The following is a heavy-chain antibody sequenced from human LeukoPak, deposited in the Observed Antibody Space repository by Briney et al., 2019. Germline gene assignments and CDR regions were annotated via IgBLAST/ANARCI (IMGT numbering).Heavy chain of an antibody. Sequence: SETLSLTCTVSGGSISSYYWSWIRQPAGKGLEWIGRIYTSGSTNYNPSLKSRVTMSVDTSKNQFSLKLSSVTAADTAVYYCARGDNSIAARPNYFDYWGQGTLVTVSS. V-gene: IGHV4-4*07. J-gene: IGHJ4*02. D-gene: IGHD6-6*01. CDR2: IYTSGST. CDR1: GGSISSYY. CDR3: ARGDNSIAARPNYFDY.